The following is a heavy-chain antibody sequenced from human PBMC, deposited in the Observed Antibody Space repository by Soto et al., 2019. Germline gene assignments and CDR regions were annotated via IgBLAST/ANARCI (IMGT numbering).Heavy chain of an antibody. CDR3: ARQPFYSSSWYSDY. D-gene: IGHD6-13*01. CDR1: GGSFSGYY. V-gene: IGHV4-34*01. CDR2: INHSGST. Sequence: SETLSLTCAVYGGSFSGYYRSWIRQPPGKGLEWIGEINHSGSTNYNPSLKSRVTISVDTSKNQFSLKLSSVTAADTAVYYCARQPFYSSSWYSDYWGQGTLVPVSS. J-gene: IGHJ4*02.